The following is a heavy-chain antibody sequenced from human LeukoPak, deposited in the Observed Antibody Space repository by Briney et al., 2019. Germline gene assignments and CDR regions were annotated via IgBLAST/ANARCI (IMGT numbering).Heavy chain of an antibody. D-gene: IGHD6-19*01. V-gene: IGHV1-46*01. CDR1: GYTFTSYY. Sequence: GGSLRLSCAASGYTFTSYYMHWVRQAPGQGLEWMGIINPSGGSTSYAQKFQGRVTMTRDTSTSTVYMELSSLRSEDTAVYYCARVRTGLVYRYYYGMDVWGQGTTVTVSS. CDR2: INPSGGST. J-gene: IGHJ6*02. CDR3: ARVRTGLVYRYYYGMDV.